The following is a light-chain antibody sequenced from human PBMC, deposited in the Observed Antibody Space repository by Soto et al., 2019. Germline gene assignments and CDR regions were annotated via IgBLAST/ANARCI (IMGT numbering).Light chain of an antibody. CDR2: DAS. Sequence: EIVLTQSPATLSLSPGERATLSCRASQSVSSYLAWYQQKPGQAPRLLIYDASNRATGIPARFSGSGSGTDFTLTISSLESVDFAFYYCQQRSNWPPYTFGQGTKLEIK. CDR1: QSVSSY. V-gene: IGKV3-11*01. J-gene: IGKJ2*01. CDR3: QQRSNWPPYT.